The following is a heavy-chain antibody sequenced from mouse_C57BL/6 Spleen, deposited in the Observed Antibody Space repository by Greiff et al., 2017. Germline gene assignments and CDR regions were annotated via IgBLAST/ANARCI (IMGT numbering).Heavy chain of an antibody. CDR3: ARGDGNYFFAY. CDR1: GYTFTSYW. CDR2: IDPSDSET. Sequence: VQLQQSGAELVRPGSSVKLSCKASGYTFTSYWMHWVKQRPIQGLEWIGNIDPSDSETHYNQKFKDKATLTVDKSSSTAYMQLSSLTSEDSAVYYCARGDGNYFFAYWGQGTLVTVSA. V-gene: IGHV1-52*01. D-gene: IGHD2-1*01. J-gene: IGHJ3*01.